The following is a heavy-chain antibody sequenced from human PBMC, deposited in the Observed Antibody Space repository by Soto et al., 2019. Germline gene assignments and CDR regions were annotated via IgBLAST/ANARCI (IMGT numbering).Heavy chain of an antibody. J-gene: IGHJ5*01. D-gene: IGHD2-8*01. Sequence: PSETLSLTCAVSGDSISSVNWWSWVRQSPGQGLEWIGAIYHTGITNYNPSLQSRVTISVDKSKNEFSLNLTSVTAADTSVYYCARSPGYFTISWFDSWGQGTLVTVSS. CDR2: IYHTGIT. CDR3: ARSPGYFTISWFDS. CDR1: GDSISSVNW. V-gene: IGHV4-4*02.